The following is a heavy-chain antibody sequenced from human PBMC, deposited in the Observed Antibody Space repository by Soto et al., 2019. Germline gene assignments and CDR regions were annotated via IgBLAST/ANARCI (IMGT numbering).Heavy chain of an antibody. CDR1: GYTFTRSG. CDR3: ATYYCTRLRVEGDYYYGMDV. J-gene: IGHJ6*02. D-gene: IGHD5-18*01. Sequence: ASVKVSCKASGYTFTRSGISWARQAPGQGPEWMGWISSYNGDTNYAQTFQGRVTMTTDTSTSTAYMELRSLRSDDMDPVDTATYYCTRLRVEGDYYYGMDVWGQGTTVTVSS. CDR2: ISSYNGDT. V-gene: IGHV1-18*03.